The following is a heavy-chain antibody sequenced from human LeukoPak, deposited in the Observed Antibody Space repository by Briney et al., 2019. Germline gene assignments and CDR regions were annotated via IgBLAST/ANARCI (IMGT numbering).Heavy chain of an antibody. CDR1: GFTFSSYA. CDR3: ARDPSSGWYLKGWFDP. Sequence: PGRTLRLSCAASGFTFSSYAMHWVRQAPGKGLEWVALIPYDGSNKYYADSVKGRFTISRDNAKNSLYLQMNSLRAEDTAVYYCARDPSSGWYLKGWFDPWGQGTLVTVSS. V-gene: IGHV3-30*04. J-gene: IGHJ5*02. CDR2: IPYDGSNK. D-gene: IGHD6-19*01.